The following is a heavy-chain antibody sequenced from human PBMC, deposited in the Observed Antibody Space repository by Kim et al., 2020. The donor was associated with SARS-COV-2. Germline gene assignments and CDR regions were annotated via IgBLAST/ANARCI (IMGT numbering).Heavy chain of an antibody. CDR3: AKLRSGTPGAVRNY. J-gene: IGHJ4*02. Sequence: GGSLRLSCAASGFTFSSFAMSWVRQAPGKGREWVSVLGGSGGGTYYADSLKGRFTISRDNSKNILYLQMNSLRVEDTAVYHCAKLRSGTPGAVRNYWGQG. D-gene: IGHD1-1*01. CDR2: LGGSGGGT. V-gene: IGHV3-23*01. CDR1: GFTFSSFA.